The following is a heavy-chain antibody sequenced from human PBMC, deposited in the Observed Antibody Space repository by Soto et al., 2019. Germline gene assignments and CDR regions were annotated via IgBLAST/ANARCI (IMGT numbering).Heavy chain of an antibody. V-gene: IGHV1-18*01. CDR1: GYTFTNFG. J-gene: IGHJ5*02. CDR2: ISAYNGNT. Sequence: QVHLVQSGAEVKKPGASVKVSCTASGYTFTNFGISWVRQAPGQGLEWMGWISAYNGNTNYAQKFQGRVTRTTDTSMSTASMGLRSMSTEATAAYYWGMGGTPIDTWGEGALFTFSS. D-gene: IGHD2-21*02. CDR3: GMGGTPIDT.